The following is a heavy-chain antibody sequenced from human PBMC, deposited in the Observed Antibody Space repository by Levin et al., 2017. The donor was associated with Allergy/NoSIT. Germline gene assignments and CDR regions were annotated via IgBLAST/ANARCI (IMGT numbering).Heavy chain of an antibody. CDR1: GFTFDDYA. CDR3: AKDSDFSIAAADYGMDV. Sequence: SLKISCAASGFTFDDYAMHWVRQAPGKGLEWVSGISWNSGSIGYADSVKGRFTISRDNAKNSLYLQMNSLRAEDTALYYCAKDSDFSIAAADYGMDVWGQGTTVTVSS. V-gene: IGHV3-9*01. J-gene: IGHJ6*02. CDR2: ISWNSGSI. D-gene: IGHD6-13*01.